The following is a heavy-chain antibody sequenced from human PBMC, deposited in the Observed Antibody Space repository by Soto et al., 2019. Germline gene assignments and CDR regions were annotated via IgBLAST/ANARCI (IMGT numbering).Heavy chain of an antibody. CDR1: GDSIISSDFY. CDR2: IFYLGSS. V-gene: IGHV4-39*01. Sequence: PLTCTVSGDSIISSDFYWGWVRQPPGKGLEWIGSIFYLGSSYYNPSLKSRVTMSVDTSKNQSSLRLRSVTAADTALYFCARHSLALRKNNWFDPWGQGIMVTVSS. J-gene: IGHJ5*02. D-gene: IGHD3-3*02. CDR3: ARHSLALRKNNWFDP.